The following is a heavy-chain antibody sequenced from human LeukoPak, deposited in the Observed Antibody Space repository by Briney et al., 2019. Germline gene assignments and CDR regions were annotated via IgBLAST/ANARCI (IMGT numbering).Heavy chain of an antibody. CDR1: GDSFSSYY. CDR2: IYYSGST. D-gene: IGHD5-18*01. J-gene: IGHJ3*02. CDR3: ARHRLQLWPRPHDAFDI. Sequence: PSETLSLTCTVSGDSFSSYYWSWIRQPPGKGLEWIGYIYYSGSTNYNPSLKNRVTISVDTSKNQFSLKLSSVTAADTAVYYCARHRLQLWPRPHDAFDIWGQGTMVTVSS. V-gene: IGHV4-59*08.